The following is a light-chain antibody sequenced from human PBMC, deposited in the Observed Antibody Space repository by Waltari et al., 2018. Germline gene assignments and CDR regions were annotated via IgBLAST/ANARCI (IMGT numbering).Light chain of an antibody. Sequence: ELVLTQSPATLSLSPGERATLSITASQSVYNYLVWYQQKPGQAPRPLIYDTSNRAPGIPARFSGSGSGTDFTLTISSLEPEDFAVYYCQQRSAWPGTFGQGTKLDIK. V-gene: IGKV3-11*01. J-gene: IGKJ2*02. CDR1: QSVYNY. CDR3: QQRSAWPGT. CDR2: DTS.